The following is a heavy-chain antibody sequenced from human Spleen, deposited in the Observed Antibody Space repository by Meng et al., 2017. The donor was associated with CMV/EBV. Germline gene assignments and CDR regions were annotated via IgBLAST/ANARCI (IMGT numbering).Heavy chain of an antibody. D-gene: IGHD2-2*01. CDR2: INHSGST. Sequence: GAFSGYNWSWIRQPPGKGLEWIGEINHSGSTNYNPSLKSRVTISVDTSKNQFSLKLSSVTAADTAVYYCARGYCSSTSCWGEGWFDPWGKG. V-gene: IGHV4-34*01. CDR3: ARGYCSSTSCWGEGWFDP. CDR1: GAFSGYN. J-gene: IGHJ5*02.